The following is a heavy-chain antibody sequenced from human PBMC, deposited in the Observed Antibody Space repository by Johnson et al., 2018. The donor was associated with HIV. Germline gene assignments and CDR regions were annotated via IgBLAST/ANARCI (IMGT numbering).Heavy chain of an antibody. CDR3: ARTSTPYDALDI. D-gene: IGHD1-14*01. CDR2: ISGSGGST. V-gene: IGHV3-23*04. CDR1: GFTFSTFT. Sequence: VQLVESGGGLVQPGGSLRLSCAASGFTFSTFTMNWVRQTPGKGLEWVSSISGSGGSTYYADSVKGRFTISRDNAKNSLYLQVNSLRAEDTAVYYCARTSTPYDALDIWGQGTMVTVSS. J-gene: IGHJ3*02.